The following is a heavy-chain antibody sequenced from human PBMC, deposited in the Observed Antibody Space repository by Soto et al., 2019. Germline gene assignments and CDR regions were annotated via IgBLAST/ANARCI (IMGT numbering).Heavy chain of an antibody. D-gene: IGHD3-3*01. CDR2: IYHSGST. V-gene: IGHV4-4*02. Sequence: SETQSLTCAVSGGSIRSSNWWSWVRQTPGKGLEWIGEIYHSGSTNYNPSLKSRVTISVDKSKNQFSLKLSSVTAADTAVYYCASLAGGGLRFLEWLDFDYWGQGTLVTVSS. CDR1: GGSIRSSNW. J-gene: IGHJ4*02. CDR3: ASLAGGGLRFLEWLDFDY.